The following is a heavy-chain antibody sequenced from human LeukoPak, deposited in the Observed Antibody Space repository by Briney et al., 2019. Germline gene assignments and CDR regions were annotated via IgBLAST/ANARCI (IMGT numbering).Heavy chain of an antibody. J-gene: IGHJ5*02. CDR1: GFTFSDYY. CDR2: ISSSGYTI. Sequence: GGSLRLSCVASGFTFSDYYMNWIRQAPGKGLEWVSYISSSGYTIYYADSVKGRFTISRDNAKNSLSLQMNSLRAEDTAVYYCARGPDAVAGTEGPAGWCFDPWGQGTLVTVSS. CDR3: ARGPDAVAGTEGPAGWCFDP. V-gene: IGHV3-11*01. D-gene: IGHD6-19*01.